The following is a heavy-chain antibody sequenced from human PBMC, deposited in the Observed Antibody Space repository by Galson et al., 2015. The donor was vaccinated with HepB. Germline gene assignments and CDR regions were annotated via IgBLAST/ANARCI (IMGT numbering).Heavy chain of an antibody. V-gene: IGHV4-59*08. J-gene: IGHJ3*01. Sequence: SETLSLTCTISGGSISSYYWSWIRQPPGKALEWIGYIYYSGSTNYNPSLKSRATISEDTSKNQFYLKLSSVTAADTAVYYCARFQDYDSSAYYVWGPGTMVTVSS. CDR2: IYYSGST. CDR1: GGSISSYY. D-gene: IGHD3-22*01. CDR3: ARFQDYDSSAYYV.